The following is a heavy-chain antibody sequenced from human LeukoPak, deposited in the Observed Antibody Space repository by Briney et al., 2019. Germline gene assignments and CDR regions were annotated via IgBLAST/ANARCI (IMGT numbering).Heavy chain of an antibody. J-gene: IGHJ4*02. V-gene: IGHV4-4*07. D-gene: IGHD3-3*01. CDR1: GGSISSYY. CDR3: ASLTSYYDFWSGSYYFDY. Sequence: SETLSLTCTVSGGSISSYYWSWIRQPAGKGLEWIGRIYTSGSTYYNPSLKSRVTISVDTSKNQFSLKLSSVTAADTAVYYCASLTSYYDFWSGSYYFDYWGQGTLVTVSS. CDR2: IYTSGST.